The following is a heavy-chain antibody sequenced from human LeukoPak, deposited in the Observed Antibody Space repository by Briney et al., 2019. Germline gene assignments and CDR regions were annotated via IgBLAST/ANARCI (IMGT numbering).Heavy chain of an antibody. J-gene: IGHJ5*02. V-gene: IGHV1-8*01. D-gene: IGHD3/OR15-3a*01. CDR2: MNPKSGNT. CDR1: GYTFTSYD. CDR3: ARGRARAGWTNWFDP. Sequence: ASVKVSCKASGYTFTSYDINWVRQATGQGLEWMGWMNPKSGNTGYAQKFQGRVTFTRITSIDTAYMELSSLRSEDTAVYYCARGRARAGWTNWFDPWGQGTLVTVSS.